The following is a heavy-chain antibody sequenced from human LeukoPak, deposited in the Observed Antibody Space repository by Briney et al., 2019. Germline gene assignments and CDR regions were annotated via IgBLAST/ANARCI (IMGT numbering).Heavy chain of an antibody. J-gene: IGHJ3*02. V-gene: IGHV3-21*01. CDR2: ISSSSSYI. Sequence: PGGSLRLSCAASGFTFSSYAMSWVRQAPGKGLEWVSSISSSSSYIYYADSVKGRFTISRDNAKNSLYLQMNSLRAEDTAVYYCARIPGIAVAGGDAFDIWGQGTMVTVSS. CDR3: ARIPGIAVAGGDAFDI. CDR1: GFTFSSYA. D-gene: IGHD6-19*01.